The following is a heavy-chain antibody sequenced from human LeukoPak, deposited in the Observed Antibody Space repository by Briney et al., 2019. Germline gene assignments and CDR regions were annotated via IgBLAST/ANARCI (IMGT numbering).Heavy chain of an antibody. CDR2: ISYDGRIK. J-gene: IGHJ4*02. V-gene: IGHV3-30-3*01. CDR1: GFALSSYA. D-gene: IGHD2/OR15-2a*01. CDR3: ARDLSEKYSIDY. Sequence: PGRSLRLSCAASGFALSSYAIHWVRQAPGKALEWVSFISYDGRIKYYADSVKGRLTISRDNSKNTLSLQMNSLRAEDTAIYYCARDLSEKYSIDYWGQGTLVTVSS.